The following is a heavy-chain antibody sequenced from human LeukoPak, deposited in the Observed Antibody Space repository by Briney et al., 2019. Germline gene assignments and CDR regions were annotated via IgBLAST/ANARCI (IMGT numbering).Heavy chain of an antibody. V-gene: IGHV3-48*04. D-gene: IGHD6-13*01. J-gene: IGHJ5*02. CDR1: GFTFSSYS. Sequence: GGSLRLSCAASGFTFSSYSMNWVRQAPGKGLEWVSSISRSGSTKYYADSVKGRFTISRDNAKNSLYLQMNSLRAEDTAVYYCARGTAAAGIYGELSWGQGTLVTVSS. CDR2: ISRSGSTK. CDR3: ARGTAAAGIYGELS.